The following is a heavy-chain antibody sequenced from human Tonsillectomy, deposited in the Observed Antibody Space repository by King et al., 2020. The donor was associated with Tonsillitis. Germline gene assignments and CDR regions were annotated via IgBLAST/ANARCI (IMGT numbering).Heavy chain of an antibody. CDR3: AKSRTGSSWYGGDY. V-gene: IGHV3-30*18. CDR1: GFTFSSFG. Sequence: VQLVESGGGVVQPGRSLRLSCAASGFTFSSFGMHWVRQAPGKGLEWVAVISNGGDITYYADAVKGRFTISRDNSKNTLYLQMDSPRPEDTAVYYCAKSRTGSSWYGGDYWGQGTLVTVSS. CDR2: ISNGGDIT. D-gene: IGHD6-19*01. J-gene: IGHJ4*02.